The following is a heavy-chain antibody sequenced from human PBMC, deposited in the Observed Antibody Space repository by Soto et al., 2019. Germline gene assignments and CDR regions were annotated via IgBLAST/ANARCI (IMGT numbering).Heavy chain of an antibody. D-gene: IGHD3-3*01. CDR2: ISAYNGNT. J-gene: IGHJ4*02. Sequence: ASVKVSCKASGYTFTSYGISWVRKAPGQGLEWMGWISAYNGNTNYAQRFQGRVTMTTDTSTSTAYMELRSLRSDDTAVYYCARTLNEWLLGLDWGQGTLVTVSS. CDR3: ARTLNEWLLGLD. V-gene: IGHV1-18*01. CDR1: GYTFTSYG.